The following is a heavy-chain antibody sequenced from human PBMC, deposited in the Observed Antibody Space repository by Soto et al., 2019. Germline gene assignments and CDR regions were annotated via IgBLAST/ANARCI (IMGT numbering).Heavy chain of an antibody. CDR2: IIPIFNIP. V-gene: IGHV1-69*17. J-gene: IGHJ6*02. D-gene: IGHD3-10*01. CDR3: AKARGYGSGRNKHYYGMDV. Sequence: QVHLVQSGSEVRKPGSSVKVSCKDSGGTLSSYAITWVRLAPGQGLEWMGGIIPIFNIPDYAQKFQGRVSITADKATSTAYMELSNLRPEDTAIYYCAKARGYGSGRNKHYYGMDVWGQGTTVTVSS. CDR1: GGTLSSYA.